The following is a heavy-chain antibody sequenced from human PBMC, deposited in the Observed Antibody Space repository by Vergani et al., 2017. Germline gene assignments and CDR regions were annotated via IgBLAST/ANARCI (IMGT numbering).Heavy chain of an antibody. J-gene: IGHJ6*02. CDR2: ISSSGSTI. D-gene: IGHD4-17*01. CDR3: ARVPAYEGDYGDYGEGYYGMDV. V-gene: IGHV3-11*04. Sequence: VDLVESGGGFVQPGGSRRLSCAASGFTFSDYYMSWIRQAPGKGLEWVSYISSSGSTIYYADSVKGRFTISRDNAKNSLYLQMNSLRAEDTAVYYCARVPAYEGDYGDYGEGYYGMDVWGQGTTVTVSS. CDR1: GFTFSDYY.